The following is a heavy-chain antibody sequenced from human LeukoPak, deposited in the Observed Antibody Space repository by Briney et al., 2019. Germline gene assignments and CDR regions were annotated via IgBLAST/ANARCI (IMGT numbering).Heavy chain of an antibody. D-gene: IGHD2-21*01. Sequence: SETLSLTCAVYGGSFRGYYWRWIRQPPGKGLEWIGEINHSGSTNYTPSLNSRVTISLDTSKNQFSLKLSSVTAADTAVYYCARQHPFYYYYYMDVWGKGTTVTVSS. CDR1: GGSFRGYY. J-gene: IGHJ6*03. CDR3: ARQHPFYYYYYMDV. V-gene: IGHV4-34*01. CDR2: INHSGST.